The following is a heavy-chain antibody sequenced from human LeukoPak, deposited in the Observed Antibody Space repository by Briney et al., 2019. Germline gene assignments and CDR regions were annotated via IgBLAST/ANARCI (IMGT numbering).Heavy chain of an antibody. J-gene: IGHJ6*02. CDR1: GYTFTSYD. V-gene: IGHV1-8*01. Sequence: GASVKVSCKASGYTFTSYDINWVRQATGQGLEWMGWMNPNSGNTGYAQKFQGRVTMTRNTSLSTAYMELSSLRSEDTAVYYCARVGVRVGAPNYYYGMDVWGQGTTVTVSS. CDR2: MNPNSGNT. CDR3: ARVGVRVGAPNYYYGMDV. D-gene: IGHD1-26*01.